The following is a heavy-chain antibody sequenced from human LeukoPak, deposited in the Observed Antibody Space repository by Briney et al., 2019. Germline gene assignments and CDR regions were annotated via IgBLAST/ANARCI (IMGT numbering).Heavy chain of an antibody. Sequence: SQTLSLTCAVYGGSFSGYYWSWIRQPPGKGLEWIGEINHSGRTNYNPSLKSRVTISVDTSKNQFSLKLSSVTDADTAVYYCARGRDYWGQGTLVTVSS. CDR3: ARGRDY. CDR1: GGSFSGYY. CDR2: INHSGRT. V-gene: IGHV4-34*01. J-gene: IGHJ4*02.